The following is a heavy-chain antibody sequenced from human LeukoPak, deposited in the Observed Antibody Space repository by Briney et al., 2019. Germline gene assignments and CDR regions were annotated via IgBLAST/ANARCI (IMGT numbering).Heavy chain of an antibody. CDR2: ISSSSTI. Sequence: GGSLRLSCAASGFTFSSYSMNWVRQAPGKGLEWVSYISSSSTIYYADSVKGRFTISRDNAKNSLYLQMNSLRDEDTAVYYCARRNYYGSGSLGRPFDYWGQGTLVTVSS. CDR1: GFTFSSYS. V-gene: IGHV3-48*02. CDR3: ARRNYYGSGSLGRPFDY. D-gene: IGHD3-10*01. J-gene: IGHJ4*02.